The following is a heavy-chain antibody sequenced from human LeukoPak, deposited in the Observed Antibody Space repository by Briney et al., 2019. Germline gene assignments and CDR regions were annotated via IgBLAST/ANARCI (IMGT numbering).Heavy chain of an antibody. J-gene: IGHJ5*02. CDR3: ARDGGQWGFGVVTNWFDP. Sequence: PSETLSLTCTVSGGSISSYYWSWIRQPPGKGLEWIGYTYYSGSTNYNPSLKSRVTISVDTSKNQFSLKLSSVTAADTAVYYCARDGGQWGFGVVTNWFDPWGQGTLVTVSS. V-gene: IGHV4-59*01. D-gene: IGHD3-3*01. CDR1: GGSISSYY. CDR2: TYYSGST.